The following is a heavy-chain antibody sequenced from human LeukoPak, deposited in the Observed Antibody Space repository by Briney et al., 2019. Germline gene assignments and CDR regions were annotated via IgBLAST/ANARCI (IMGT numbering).Heavy chain of an antibody. CDR1: GFIFNNYG. D-gene: IGHD3-22*01. CDR2: ISNDGGGT. V-gene: IGHV3-23*01. Sequence: GGSLRLSCAASGFIFNNYGLVWVRQAPGKGLEWVSAISNDGGGTTYADFVKGRFSVSRDNSKNTLFLQMNSLRAEDTALYYCAKGNSGYFFDLWGQGTLVTVSS. J-gene: IGHJ4*02. CDR3: AKGNSGYFFDL.